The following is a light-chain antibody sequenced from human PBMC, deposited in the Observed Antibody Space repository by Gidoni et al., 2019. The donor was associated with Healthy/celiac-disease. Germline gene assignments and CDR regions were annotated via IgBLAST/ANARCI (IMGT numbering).Light chain of an antibody. Sequence: QSALTPPAPVCGSPGQAITISCTGTSSDVGSYNHVSWYQQHPGKAPKLMIYEGSKRPSGVSNRFSGSKSGNTASLTISGLQAEDEADYYCCSYAGSSTLYVFGTGTKVTVL. J-gene: IGLJ1*01. V-gene: IGLV2-23*01. CDR3: CSYAGSSTLYV. CDR2: EGS. CDR1: SSDVGSYNH.